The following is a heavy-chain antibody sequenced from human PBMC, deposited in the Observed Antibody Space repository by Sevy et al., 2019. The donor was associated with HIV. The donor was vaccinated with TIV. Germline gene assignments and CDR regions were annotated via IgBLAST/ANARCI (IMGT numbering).Heavy chain of an antibody. J-gene: IGHJ6*02. CDR1: GDSLYTNSAA. CDR2: TYYRSKWYN. D-gene: IGHD6-6*01. Sequence: SQTLSLTCAIYGDSLYTNSAAWNCIRQSPSRGLEWLGRTYYRSKWYNEYAESLKSRITINPDTSKNQFSLLLHSVTPEDTAVYYCTRDDVVRDYYYGMDVWGQGTTVTVSS. V-gene: IGHV6-1*01. CDR3: TRDDVVRDYYYGMDV.